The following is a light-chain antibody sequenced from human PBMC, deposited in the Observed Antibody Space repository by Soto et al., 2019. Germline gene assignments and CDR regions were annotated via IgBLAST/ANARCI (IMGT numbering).Light chain of an antibody. CDR1: QSVSSN. CDR3: QQYHNWPPPT. V-gene: IGKV3-15*01. Sequence: EIVMTQSPATLSVSLGETATLSCRASQSVSSNLAWYQQKPGQAPRLLIYDTSTRATGVPARLSGSGSGAEFTLTITSLQSEDFAVYHCQQYHNWPPPTFGGVTKVEIK. CDR2: DTS. J-gene: IGKJ4*01.